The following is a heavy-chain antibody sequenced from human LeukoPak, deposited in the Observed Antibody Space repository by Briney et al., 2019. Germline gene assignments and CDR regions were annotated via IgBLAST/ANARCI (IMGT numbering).Heavy chain of an antibody. CDR1: GYTFTDYY. J-gene: IGHJ4*02. Sequence: ASVKVSCKASGYTFTDYYMHRVRQAPGQGLEWMGWINPNSGGTNYAQKFQGWVTMTRDTSISTAYMELSRLTSDDTAVYYCARLPRNFGDYLAYWGQGTLVTVSS. V-gene: IGHV1-2*04. D-gene: IGHD4-17*01. CDR3: ARLPRNFGDYLAY. CDR2: INPNSGGT.